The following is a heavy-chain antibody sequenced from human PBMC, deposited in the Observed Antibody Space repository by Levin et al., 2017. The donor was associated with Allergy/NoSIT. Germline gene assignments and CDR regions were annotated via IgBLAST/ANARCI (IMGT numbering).Heavy chain of an antibody. V-gene: IGHV5-51*01. CDR3: ARRYSSSWYWFDP. CDR1: GYSFTSYW. D-gene: IGHD6-13*01. Sequence: GGSLRLSCKGSGYSFTSYWIGWVRQMPGKGLEWMGIIYPGDSDTRYSPSFQGQVTISADKSISTAYLQWSSLKASDTAMYYCARRYSSSWYWFDPWGQGTLVTVSS. CDR2: IYPGDSDT. J-gene: IGHJ5*02.